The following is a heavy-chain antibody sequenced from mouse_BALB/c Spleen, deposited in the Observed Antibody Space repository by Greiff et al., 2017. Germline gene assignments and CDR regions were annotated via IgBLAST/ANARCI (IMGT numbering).Heavy chain of an antibody. V-gene: IGHV5-17*02. CDR3: ARLRGNYESAMDY. CDR2: ISSGSSTI. CDR1: GFTFSSFG. D-gene: IGHD2-1*01. Sequence: DVMLVESGGGLVQPGGSRKLSCAASGFTFSSFGMHWVRQAPEKGLEWVAYISSGSSTIYYADTVKGRFTISRDNPKNTLFLQMTSLRSEDTAMYYCARLRGNYESAMDYWGQGTSVTVSA. J-gene: IGHJ4*01.